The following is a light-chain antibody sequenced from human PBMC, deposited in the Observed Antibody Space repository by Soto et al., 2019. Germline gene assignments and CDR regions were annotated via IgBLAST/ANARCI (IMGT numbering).Light chain of an antibody. Sequence: QSALTQPASVSGSPGQSITISCTGTSSDVGTYNYVSWYQHRPGKAPKLMIYDVSYRPSGVSNRLSGSKSANTASLTISGLKAEDESDYYCSSYTTSNTQVFGGGTKLTVL. V-gene: IGLV2-14*01. J-gene: IGLJ3*02. CDR2: DVS. CDR3: SSYTTSNTQV. CDR1: SSDVGTYNY.